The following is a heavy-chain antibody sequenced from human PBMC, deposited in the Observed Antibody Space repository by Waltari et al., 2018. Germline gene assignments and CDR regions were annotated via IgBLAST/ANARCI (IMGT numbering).Heavy chain of an antibody. CDR1: GFTLRAYE. V-gene: IGHV3-48*03. D-gene: IGHD3-22*01. J-gene: IGHJ3*02. Sequence: EAQLVESGGDLVQPGGSLRLSCAASGFTLRAYEMSWVRQAPGKGLEWVSYISNSDGARGYADSVKGRFTISRDNARNSLYLQMDSLRAEDTAVYYCVRDYDGVGDGVDIWGQGIKVTVSS. CDR3: VRDYDGVGDGVDI. CDR2: ISNSDGAR.